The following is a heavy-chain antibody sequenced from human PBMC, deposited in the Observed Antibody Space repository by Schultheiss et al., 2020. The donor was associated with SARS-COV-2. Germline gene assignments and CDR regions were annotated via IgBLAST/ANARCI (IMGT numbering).Heavy chain of an antibody. D-gene: IGHD2-8*01. CDR2: IFYSGST. CDR1: GGSISNYY. J-gene: IGHJ4*02. Sequence: SETLSLTCTVSGGSISNYYWSWIRQPPGKGLEWIGYIFYSGSTSYNPSLKSRVTMSVDTSKNQFSLRLSSVTAADTAVYYCARAPPLYHFDYWGQGILVTVSS. CDR3: ARAPPLYHFDY. V-gene: IGHV4-59*01.